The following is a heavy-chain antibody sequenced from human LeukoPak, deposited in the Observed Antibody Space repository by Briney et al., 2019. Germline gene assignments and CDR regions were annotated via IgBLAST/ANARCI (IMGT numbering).Heavy chain of an antibody. CDR2: IDNRGGTI. D-gene: IGHD1-1*01. CDR3: ARDLDYSFDY. CDR1: GFTFSTYS. Sequence: GGSLRLSCATSGFTFSTYSMNWVRQAPGKGLEWVSYIDNRGGTISYADSVKGRFTISTDNAKNSLYLQMNSLRDEDTAVYYCARDLDYSFDYWGQGTLVTASS. J-gene: IGHJ4*02. V-gene: IGHV3-48*02.